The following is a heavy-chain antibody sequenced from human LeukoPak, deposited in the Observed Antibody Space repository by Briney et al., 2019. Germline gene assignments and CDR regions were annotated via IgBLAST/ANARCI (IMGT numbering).Heavy chain of an antibody. CDR3: AGNTDDYSYMDV. D-gene: IGHD1/OR15-1a*01. J-gene: IGHJ6*03. CDR1: GGSFSGNY. CDR2: IDPSGTT. Sequence: SETLSLTCAIYGGSFSGNYWSWIRQPPGKGLEWIGEIDPSGTTNYNPSLKSRVTISGDTSKNQFSLNLTSVTAADTAVYYCAGNTDDYSYMDVWGKGTTVTVSS. V-gene: IGHV4-34*01.